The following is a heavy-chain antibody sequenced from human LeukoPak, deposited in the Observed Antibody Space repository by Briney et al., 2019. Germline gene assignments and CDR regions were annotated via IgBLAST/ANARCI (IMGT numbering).Heavy chain of an antibody. CDR1: GYTFTSYG. CDR3: ARGPYCSGGTCYSQYFDY. CDR2: ISGYNGNT. D-gene: IGHD2-15*01. J-gene: IGHJ4*02. V-gene: IGHV1-18*01. Sequence: ASVKVSCKASGYTFTSYGISWVRQAPGQGLEWMGWISGYNGNTHYAQNLQGRVTMTTDTSTSTAYMELGSLRSDDTAVYYCARGPYCSGGTCYSQYFDYWGQGTLVTVSS.